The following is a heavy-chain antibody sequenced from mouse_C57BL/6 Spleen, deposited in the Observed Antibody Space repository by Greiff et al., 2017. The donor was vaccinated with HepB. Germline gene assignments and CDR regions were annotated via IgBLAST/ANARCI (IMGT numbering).Heavy chain of an antibody. J-gene: IGHJ2*01. CDR2: IDPSDSYT. D-gene: IGHD1-1*01. CDR3: ARGRYPGHY. CDR1: GYTFTSYW. V-gene: IGHV1-50*01. Sequence: VQLQQPGAELVKPGASVKLSCKASGYTFTSYWMQWVKQRPGQGLEWIGEIDPSDSYTNYNQKFKGKATLTVDTSSSTAYMQLSSLTSEDSAVYYCARGRYPGHYWGQGTTLTVSS.